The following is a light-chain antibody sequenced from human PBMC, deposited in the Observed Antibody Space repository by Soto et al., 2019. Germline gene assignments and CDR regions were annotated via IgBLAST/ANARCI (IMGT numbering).Light chain of an antibody. V-gene: IGKV2-28*01. Sequence: DIVMTQSPLSLPVTPGEPASISCRSSQSLLHLNGNNYLDWYLQKPGQSPQLLIYLGSNRASGVPDRFRGSGSGTHFTLKIRRVEADDVGIYYCMQALQNPVTFGQGTRLEIK. J-gene: IGKJ5*01. CDR2: LGS. CDR1: QSLLHLNGNNY. CDR3: MQALQNPVT.